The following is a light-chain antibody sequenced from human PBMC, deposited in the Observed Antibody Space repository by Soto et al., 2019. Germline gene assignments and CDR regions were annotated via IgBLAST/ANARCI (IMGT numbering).Light chain of an antibody. CDR1: QSVLYSSNNKNY. CDR2: WAS. CDR3: QQYYSTPLT. V-gene: IGKV4-1*01. Sequence: DIVMTQSPDSLAVSLGERATINCKSSQSVLYSSNNKNYLAWYQQKPGQPPKLLIYWASTLESGVPDRFSGSGSGIYFTLTISSLQAEDVAVYYCQQYYSTPLTFGGGTKVEIK. J-gene: IGKJ4*01.